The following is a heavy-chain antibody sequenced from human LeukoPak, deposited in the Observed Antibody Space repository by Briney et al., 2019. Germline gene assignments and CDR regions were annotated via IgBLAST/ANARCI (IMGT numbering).Heavy chain of an antibody. CDR1: GFTFSSYA. V-gene: IGHV3-33*08. CDR3: ARDSLHYYYGMDV. CDR2: IWYDGSNK. Sequence: PGGSLRLSCAASGFTFSSYAMHWVRQAPGKGLEWVAVIWYDGSNKYYADSVKGRFTISRDNSKNTLYLQMNSLRAEDTAVYYCARDSLHYYYGMDVWGQGATVTVSS. J-gene: IGHJ6*02.